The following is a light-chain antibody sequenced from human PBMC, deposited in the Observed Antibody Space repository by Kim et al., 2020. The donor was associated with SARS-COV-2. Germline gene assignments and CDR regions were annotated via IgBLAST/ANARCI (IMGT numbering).Light chain of an antibody. CDR1: VLAKKY. V-gene: IGLV3-27*01. CDR3: YSAADNDLSVV. CDR2: RVS. Sequence: SPGQTARSTCSGDVLAKKYGRWFQQKPGQAPVLIIYRVSQRPAGIPERFSGSSLGTTVTLTISGAQVEDEAEYFCYSAADNDLSVVFGGGTQLTVL. J-gene: IGLJ2*01.